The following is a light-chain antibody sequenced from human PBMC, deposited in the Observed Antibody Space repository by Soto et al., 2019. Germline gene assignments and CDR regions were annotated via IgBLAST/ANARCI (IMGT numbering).Light chain of an antibody. J-gene: IGKJ1*01. CDR1: QSISSY. Sequence: DIQMTQSPYSLSASVGDRVTITCRASQSISSYLNWYQQKPGKAPKLLIYAATSLQSGVPSRFSRSGAVTDFTLTISSLQPEDFATYYGQQSYITPQTFGQGTKVELK. CDR2: AAT. CDR3: QQSYITPQT. V-gene: IGKV1-39*01.